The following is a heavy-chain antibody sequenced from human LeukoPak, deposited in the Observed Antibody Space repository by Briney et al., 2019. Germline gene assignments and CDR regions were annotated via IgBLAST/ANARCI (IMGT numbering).Heavy chain of an antibody. Sequence: SETLSLTCTVSGGSISSSSYYWGWIRQPPGKGLEWIGSIYYSGSTYYNPSLKSRVTISVDTSKNHFSLKLSSVTAADTAVNYCARGLGSRKYYYGNHDAFDIWGQGTMVTVSS. D-gene: IGHD3-10*01. CDR1: GGSISSSSYY. V-gene: IGHV4-39*07. J-gene: IGHJ3*02. CDR3: ARGLGSRKYYYGNHDAFDI. CDR2: IYYSGST.